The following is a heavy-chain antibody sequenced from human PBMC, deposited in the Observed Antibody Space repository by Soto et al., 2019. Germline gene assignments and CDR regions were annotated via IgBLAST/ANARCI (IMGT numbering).Heavy chain of an antibody. D-gene: IGHD3-22*01. CDR1: GYSFSYYG. CDR2: SNPYNGHK. J-gene: IGHJ5*02. Sequence: QVQLLQSGAELRKPGASVKVSCQAFGYSFSYYGINWVRQAPGQGLEWMGWSNPYNGHKNYAQKFADRLTMTTDTSTATVSIELRNLKSDDTAVYYCVRDRLRGYDNIGFYSWGQGTLVTVSS. V-gene: IGHV1-18*01. CDR3: VRDRLRGYDNIGFYS.